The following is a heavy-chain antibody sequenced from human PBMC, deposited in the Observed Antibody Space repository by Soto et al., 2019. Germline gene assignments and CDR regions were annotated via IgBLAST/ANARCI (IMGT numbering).Heavy chain of an antibody. CDR1: GGSISGSYYY. CDR3: ASSQKGYNWNYFDH. V-gene: IGHV4-39*01. CDR2: VFYTGFT. Sequence: KPSETLSLTCAASGGSISGSYYYWGRLRQSPGRGLEWIGSVFYTGFTSYNPSLESRVSVSVDTSKNQFSLKVSAVTAADTAVYYCASSQKGYNWNYFDHWGQGALVTV. J-gene: IGHJ4*02. D-gene: IGHD1-20*01.